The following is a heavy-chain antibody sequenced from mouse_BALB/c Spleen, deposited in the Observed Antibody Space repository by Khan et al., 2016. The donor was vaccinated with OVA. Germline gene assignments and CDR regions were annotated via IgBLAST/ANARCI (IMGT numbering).Heavy chain of an antibody. CDR2: ILPGSGYS. CDR1: GYTFSSYW. CDR3: DRLHYYGSSWGYLDY. Sequence: QVQLQQAGAELMKPGASVKISCKATGYTFSSYWIEWIKQRPGHGLEWIGEILPGSGYSNYNEKFKGKATFTADTSSNTDYMQLSSLTSEDSAVYYCDRLHYYGSSWGYLDYWGQGTTLTVSP. D-gene: IGHD1-1*01. J-gene: IGHJ2*01. V-gene: IGHV1-9*01.